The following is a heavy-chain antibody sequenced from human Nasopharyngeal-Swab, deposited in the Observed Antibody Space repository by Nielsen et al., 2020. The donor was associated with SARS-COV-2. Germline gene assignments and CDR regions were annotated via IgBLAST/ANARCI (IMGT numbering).Heavy chain of an antibody. CDR3: ARGLGFGESQSLIFDY. CDR1: GGSISSYY. Sequence: SETLSLTCTVSGGSISSYYCSWIRQPPGKGLEWIGYIYYSGSTNYNPSLKSRVTISVDTSKNQFSLKLSSVTAADTAVYYCARGLGFGESQSLIFDYWGQGTLVTVSS. J-gene: IGHJ4*02. D-gene: IGHD3-10*01. V-gene: IGHV4-59*12. CDR2: IYYSGST.